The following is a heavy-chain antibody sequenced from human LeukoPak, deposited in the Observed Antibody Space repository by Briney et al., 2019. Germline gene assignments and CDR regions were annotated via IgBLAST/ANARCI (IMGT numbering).Heavy chain of an antibody. CDR3: ARDLYRIVVVPHYFDY. CDR2: IKEDGSEK. V-gene: IGHV3-7*01. CDR1: GFTFSSYG. J-gene: IGHJ4*02. D-gene: IGHD3-22*01. Sequence: GRSLRLSCAASGFTFSSYGMHWVRQAPGKGLEWVANIKEDGSEKYYVDSVKGRFTISRDNAKKSLYLQMNSLRAEDTAVYYCARDLYRIVVVPHYFDYWGQGTLVTVSS.